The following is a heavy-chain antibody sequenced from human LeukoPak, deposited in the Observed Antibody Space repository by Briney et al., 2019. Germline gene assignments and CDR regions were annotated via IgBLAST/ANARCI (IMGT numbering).Heavy chain of an antibody. CDR1: GYTFTSYG. J-gene: IGHJ4*02. D-gene: IGHD3-22*01. CDR3: AALNYYDSSGYYGYGY. Sequence: ASVKVSCKASGYTFTSYGISWVRQAPGQGLEWMGWISAYNGNTNYAQKLQGRVTMTTDTSTSTAYMELSSLRSEDTAVYYCAALNYYDSSGYYGYGYWGQGTLVTVSS. V-gene: IGHV1-18*01. CDR2: ISAYNGNT.